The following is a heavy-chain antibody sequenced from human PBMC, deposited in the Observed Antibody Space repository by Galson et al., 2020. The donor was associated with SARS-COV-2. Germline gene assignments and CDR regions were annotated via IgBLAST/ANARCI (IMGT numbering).Heavy chain of an antibody. D-gene: IGHD1-26*01. J-gene: IGHJ3*02. V-gene: IGHV5-51*01. Sequence: GESLKISCKGSGYRFSSYYIVWVRQMPGKGLEWMGTIYPSDSETRYSPSFQGQVTLSADKSIATAYLQWSSLKASDTAMYYCARQGYSVSYNDAFEIWGQGTMVTVSS. CDR1: GYRFSSYY. CDR2: IYPSDSET. CDR3: ARQGYSVSYNDAFEI.